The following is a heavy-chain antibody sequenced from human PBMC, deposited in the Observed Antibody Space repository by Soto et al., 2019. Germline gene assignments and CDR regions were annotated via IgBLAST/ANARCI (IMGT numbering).Heavy chain of an antibody. CDR2: IYHSGST. CDR1: GGSISSSNW. J-gene: IGHJ6*02. CDR3: ATSRYYYGSGPGSYGLDV. V-gene: IGHV4-4*02. D-gene: IGHD3-10*01. Sequence: QVQLQESGPGLVKPSGTLSLTCAVSGGSISSSNWWSWVRQPPGKGLEWIGEIYHSGSTNYNPSLKHRVTISVDKSKNHLSPELNSVTAADTAVYYCATSRYYYGSGPGSYGLDVWGQGTTVTVSS.